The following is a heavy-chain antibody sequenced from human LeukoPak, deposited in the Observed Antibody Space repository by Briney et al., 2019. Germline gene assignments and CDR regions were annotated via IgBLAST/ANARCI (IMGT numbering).Heavy chain of an antibody. CDR3: ARVDPYYYYMDV. D-gene: IGHD3/OR15-3a*01. Sequence: ASVKVSCKASGYTFTSHGISWVRQAPGQGLEWMGWISAYNGNTNYAQKLQGRVTMTTDTSTSTAYMELRSLRSDDTAVYYCARVDPYYYYMDVWGKGTTVTVSS. CDR1: GYTFTSHG. V-gene: IGHV1-18*01. J-gene: IGHJ6*03. CDR2: ISAYNGNT.